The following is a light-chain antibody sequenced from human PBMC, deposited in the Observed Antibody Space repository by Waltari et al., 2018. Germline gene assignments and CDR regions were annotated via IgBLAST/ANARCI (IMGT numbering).Light chain of an antibody. CDR3: QXYDSFSYX. Sequence: DIQMXQSXXTLSXSVGRRVTITCRASQIISTRLAWYQQKLGKAPKLLIYKASSLESGVPSRFSGSGSGTEFTLXXSSLXPEDXATYYCQXYDSFSYXXXQXXXLXIK. CDR2: KAS. CDR1: QIISTR. V-gene: IGKV1-5*03. J-gene: IGKJ2*01.